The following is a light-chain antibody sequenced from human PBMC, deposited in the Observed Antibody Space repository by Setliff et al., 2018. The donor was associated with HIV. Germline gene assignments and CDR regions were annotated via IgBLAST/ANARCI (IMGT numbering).Light chain of an antibody. CDR2: DVS. J-gene: IGLJ1*01. Sequence: QSALTQPRSVSGSPGQSVTTACTGTSSDIGGYKSVSWYQQHPGKAPKLMIYDVSNRPSGVSNRFSGSKSGNTASLTISGLQAEDEADYYCCSLTSTSSYVFGTGTKVTVL. CDR1: SSDIGGYKS. V-gene: IGLV2-14*03. CDR3: CSLTSTSSYV.